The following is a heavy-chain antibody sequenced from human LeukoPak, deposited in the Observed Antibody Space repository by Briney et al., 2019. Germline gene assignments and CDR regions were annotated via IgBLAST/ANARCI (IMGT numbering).Heavy chain of an antibody. J-gene: IGHJ4*02. CDR1: GYTFNSYD. Sequence: ASVKVSCKASGYTFNSYDISWVRQAPGQGLEWMAWISTYNGNTNYAQKFQGRVTMTRDTSISTAYMELSRLRSDDTAVYYCARLVRIAAAVDYWGQGTLVTVSS. CDR2: ISTYNGNT. D-gene: IGHD6-13*01. V-gene: IGHV1-18*01. CDR3: ARLVRIAAAVDY.